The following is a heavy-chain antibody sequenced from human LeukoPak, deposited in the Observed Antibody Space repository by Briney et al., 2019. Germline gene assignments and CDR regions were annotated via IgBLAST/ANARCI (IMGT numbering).Heavy chain of an antibody. D-gene: IGHD3-9*01. CDR1: GGSISSYY. Sequence: SETLSLTCTVSGGSISSYYWSWIRQPAGKGLEWIGRIYTSGSTNYNPSLKSRVTISVDTSKNQFSLKLSSVTAADTAVYYCARGERYPSAFDIWGQGTMVTVSS. V-gene: IGHV4-4*07. CDR3: ARGERYPSAFDI. J-gene: IGHJ3*02. CDR2: IYTSGST.